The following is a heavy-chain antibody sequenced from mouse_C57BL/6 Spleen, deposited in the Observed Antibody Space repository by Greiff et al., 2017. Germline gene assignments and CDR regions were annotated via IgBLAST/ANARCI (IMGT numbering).Heavy chain of an antibody. CDR1: GFTFSDYG. CDR3: ARIYYGNAMDY. CDR2: ISSGSSTI. J-gene: IGHJ4*01. Sequence: EVKVVESGGGLVKPGGSLKLSCAASGFTFSDYGMHWVRQAPEKGLEWVAYISSGSSTIYYADTVKGRFTISRDNAKNTLFLQMTSLRSEDTAMYYCARIYYGNAMDYWGQGASVTVSS. V-gene: IGHV5-17*01. D-gene: IGHD2-1*01.